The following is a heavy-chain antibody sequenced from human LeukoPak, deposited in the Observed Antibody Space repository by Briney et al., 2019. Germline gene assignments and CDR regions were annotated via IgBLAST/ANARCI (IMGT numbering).Heavy chain of an antibody. Sequence: GGSLRLSCAASGFTFSCYSMNWVRQAPGKGLEWVSSISSSSSYIYYADSVKGRFTISRDNSKNTVSLQMHSLRAEDTATYYCAKDNGWLHYCHWGQGTLVTVSS. CDR2: ISSSSSYI. V-gene: IGHV3-21*04. D-gene: IGHD5-24*01. CDR1: GFTFSCYS. CDR3: AKDNGWLHYCH. J-gene: IGHJ4*02.